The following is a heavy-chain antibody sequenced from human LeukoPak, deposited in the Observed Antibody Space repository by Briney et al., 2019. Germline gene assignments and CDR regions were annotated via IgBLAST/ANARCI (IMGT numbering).Heavy chain of an antibody. CDR3: ASFSKTIFGVVSHFDY. J-gene: IGHJ4*02. D-gene: IGHD3-3*01. CDR1: GGTFSSYT. CDR2: IIPILGIA. Sequence: GASVKVSCKASGGTFSSYTISWVRQAPGQEFEWMGRIIPILGIANYAQKFQGRVTITADKSTSTAYMELSSLRSEDTAVYYCASFSKTIFGVVSHFDYWGQGTLVTVSS. V-gene: IGHV1-69*02.